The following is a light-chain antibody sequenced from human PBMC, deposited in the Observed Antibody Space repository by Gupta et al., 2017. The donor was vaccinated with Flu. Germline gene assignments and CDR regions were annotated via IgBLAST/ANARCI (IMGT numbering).Light chain of an antibody. J-gene: IGKJ1*01. V-gene: IGKV1-39*01. CDR3: QQCYDSPWT. CDR1: QSISSH. CDR2: AAS. Sequence: PSSLSASVGDRVTITCRASQSISSHLNWYQHITGKAPKLLIYAASSLQPGIPTRFTGRRSGTEFTLTITSLQPEDFGTYYCQQCYDSPWTFGQGTKVEI.